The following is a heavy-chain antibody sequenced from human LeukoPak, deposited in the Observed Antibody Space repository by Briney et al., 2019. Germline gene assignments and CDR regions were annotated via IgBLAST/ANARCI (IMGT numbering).Heavy chain of an antibody. CDR3: AKRRGLELLYYYYMDV. D-gene: IGHD1-7*01. CDR1: GFTFSSYW. J-gene: IGHJ6*03. V-gene: IGHV3-7*03. Sequence: GGSLRLSCVASGFTFSSYWMNWVRQAPGKGLEWVANIKQDGTEKFSLDSLRGRFTISRDNAKNLLYLQMNSLRAEDTAVYYCAKRRGLELLYYYYMDVWGKGTTVTVSS. CDR2: IKQDGTEK.